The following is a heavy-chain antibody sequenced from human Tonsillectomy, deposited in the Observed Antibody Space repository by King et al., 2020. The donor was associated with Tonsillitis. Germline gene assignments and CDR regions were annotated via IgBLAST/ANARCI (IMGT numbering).Heavy chain of an antibody. CDR2: IYHSGST. V-gene: IGHV4-30-2*01. D-gene: IGHD2/OR15-2a*01. J-gene: IGHJ3*02. CDR3: ARDEGNTFDI. CDR1: GGSISSGGHS. Sequence: LQLQESGSGLVKPSQTLSLTCTVSGGSISSGGHSWSWIRQPPGKGLEWIGYIYHSGSTYYNPSLKSRVTISVDRSKNQFSLKLSSVTAADTAMYYCARDEGNTFDIWGQGTMVTVSS.